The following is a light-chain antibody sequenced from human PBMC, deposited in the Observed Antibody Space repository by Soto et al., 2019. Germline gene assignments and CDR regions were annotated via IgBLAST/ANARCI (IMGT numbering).Light chain of an antibody. J-gene: IGKJ2*01. CDR3: QQYNNWPPYT. CDR2: GAS. CDR1: QSVSSN. V-gene: IGKV3-15*01. Sequence: EIVMTQSPATLSVSPGERATLSCRASQSVSSNLAWYQQKPGQAPRLLIYGASTRATGIPARFSGSGSGTEFTLTISSLQSEDFAVYCCQQYNNWPPYTFGPGTKLEIK.